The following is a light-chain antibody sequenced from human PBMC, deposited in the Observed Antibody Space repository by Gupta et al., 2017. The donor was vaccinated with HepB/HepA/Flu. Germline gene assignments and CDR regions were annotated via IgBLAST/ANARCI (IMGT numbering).Light chain of an antibody. CDR1: QSISNY. CDR2: AAS. Sequence: DIQMTQSPSSLSASVGDRVTITCRASQSISNYLNWYQQKPGKAPKLLIYAASSWQSGVPSRFSGSGSGKDFTLTISSRQQEDFATYYCHQSDNNPTWTFGQGTKVETK. J-gene: IGKJ1*01. CDR3: HQSDNNPTWT. V-gene: IGKV1-39*01.